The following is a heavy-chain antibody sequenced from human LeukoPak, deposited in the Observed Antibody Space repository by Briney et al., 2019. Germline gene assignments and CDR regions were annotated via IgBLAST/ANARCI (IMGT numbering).Heavy chain of an antibody. D-gene: IGHD6-19*01. V-gene: IGHV3-23*01. CDR2: ISGSAGSA. J-gene: IGHJ4*02. CDR3: AKDPSSGWYAPFDY. CDR1: GFTFSNYD. Sequence: GGSLGLSCAASGFTFSNYDMSWVRQAPGKGLEWVSAISGSAGSAYYADSVKGRFTISRDNSKNTLYLQMNSLRAEDTAVYYCAKDPSSGWYAPFDYWGQGTLVSVSS.